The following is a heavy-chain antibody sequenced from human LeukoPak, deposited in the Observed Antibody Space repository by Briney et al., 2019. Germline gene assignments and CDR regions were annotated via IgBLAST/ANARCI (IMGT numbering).Heavy chain of an antibody. D-gene: IGHD3-22*01. CDR3: AHRKNYYDSSVFDN. J-gene: IGHJ4*02. CDR2: MYWDDDR. CDR1: GFSLNTRGVG. V-gene: IGHV2-5*02. Sequence: SGPTLVNPTQTLTLTCTFSGFSLNTRGVGVGWIRQPPGRALEWLGLMYWDDDRRYSPSLKSRLTITKDTSKNQVVLTMTNMDPVDTATYFCAHRKNYYDSSVFDNWGQGTLVTVSS.